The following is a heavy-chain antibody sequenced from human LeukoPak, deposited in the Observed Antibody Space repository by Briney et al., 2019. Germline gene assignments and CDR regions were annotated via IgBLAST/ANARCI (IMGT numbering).Heavy chain of an antibody. Sequence: HPGGSLRLSCAASGFTFSTYWMSWVRQAPGKGLEWVANIKQDGSEKYYVDSVKGRFTISRDNAKNSLYLQMNSLRAEDTAVYYCAKDWGRQFASGSSYLDYWGQGTLVTVSS. V-gene: IGHV3-7*01. D-gene: IGHD3-10*01. CDR2: IKQDGSEK. J-gene: IGHJ4*02. CDR1: GFTFSTYW. CDR3: AKDWGRQFASGSSYLDY.